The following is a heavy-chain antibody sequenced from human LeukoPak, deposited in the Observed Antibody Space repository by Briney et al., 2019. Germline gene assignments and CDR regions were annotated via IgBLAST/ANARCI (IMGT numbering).Heavy chain of an antibody. CDR1: GYTFTGYY. CDR2: INPNSGGT. CDR3: ARSLYDSSGYHDY. J-gene: IGHJ4*02. D-gene: IGHD3-22*01. V-gene: IGHV1-2*02. Sequence: ASVKVSCKASGYTFTGYYMHWVRQAPGQGLEWMGWINPNSGGTNYAQKFQGRVTMTRDTSISTAYTELSRLRSDDTAVYYCARSLYDSSGYHDYWGQGTLVTVSS.